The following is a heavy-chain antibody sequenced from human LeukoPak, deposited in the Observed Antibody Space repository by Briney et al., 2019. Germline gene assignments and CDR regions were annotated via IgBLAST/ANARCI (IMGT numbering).Heavy chain of an antibody. Sequence: PGGSLRLSCAASGFTFSSYGMHWVRQAPGKGLEWVAVISYDGSNKYYADSVKGRFTISRDNSKNTLYLQMNSLRAEDTAVYYCAVDAGGFFDYWGQGTLVTVSS. V-gene: IGHV3-30*03. CDR1: GFTFSSYG. CDR2: ISYDGSNK. D-gene: IGHD3-16*01. J-gene: IGHJ4*02. CDR3: AVDAGGFFDY.